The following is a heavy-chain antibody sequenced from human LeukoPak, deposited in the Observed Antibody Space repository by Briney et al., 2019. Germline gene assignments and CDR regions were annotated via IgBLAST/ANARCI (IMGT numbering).Heavy chain of an antibody. CDR1: GFTFSSYA. V-gene: IGHV3-30*04. J-gene: IGHJ4*02. D-gene: IGHD2-2*01. CDR3: ARPRTSHRSTHFDY. Sequence: GGSLRLSCAASGFTFSSYAMHWVRQAPGKGLEWVAVISYDGSNKYYADSVKGRFTISRDNSKNTLYLQMNSLGAEDTAVYYCARPRTSHRSTHFDYWGQGTLVTVSS. CDR2: ISYDGSNK.